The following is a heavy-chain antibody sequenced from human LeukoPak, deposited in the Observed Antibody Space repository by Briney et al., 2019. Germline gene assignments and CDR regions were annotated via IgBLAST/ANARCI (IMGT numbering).Heavy chain of an antibody. CDR1: GFTFGDYA. CDR2: IRSKAYGGTT. J-gene: IGHJ4*02. D-gene: IGHD3-10*01. Sequence: GGSLRLSCTASGFTFGDYAMSWVRQAPGKGLEWVGFIRSKAYGGTTEYAASVKGRFTISRDDSKSIAYLQMNSLKTEDTAVYYCTRDGFPSYYGSGSYYHVGMDYWGQGTLVTVST. V-gene: IGHV3-49*04. CDR3: TRDGFPSYYGSGSYYHVGMDY.